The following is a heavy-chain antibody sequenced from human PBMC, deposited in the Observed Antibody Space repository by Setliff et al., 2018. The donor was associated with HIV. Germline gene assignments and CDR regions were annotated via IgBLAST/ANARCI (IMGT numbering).Heavy chain of an antibody. V-gene: IGHV4-39*01. CDR3: VRQAFYYASGTYSHFYMDV. D-gene: IGHD3-10*01. Sequence: KTSETLSLTCTLSDASYSGTNHYWGWIRQPPGKGLEWIGSIDDSGMTYHSPSLRSRVTSSVDPSKIQFSLKLSSVAAADTAVYYCVRQAFYYASGTYSHFYMDVWGKGIEVTVSS. CDR2: IDDSGMT. J-gene: IGHJ6*03. CDR1: DASYSGTNHY.